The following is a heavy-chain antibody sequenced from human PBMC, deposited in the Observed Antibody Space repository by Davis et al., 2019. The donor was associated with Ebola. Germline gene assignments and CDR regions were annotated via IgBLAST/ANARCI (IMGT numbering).Heavy chain of an antibody. CDR1: GYSFPSYW. V-gene: IGHV5-51*01. J-gene: IGHJ5*01. CDR3: ARRGSWFDY. Sequence: GESPKTPRQGLGYSFPSYWIGWVRQMPGKGLEWMGIIYPGDSDTRYSPSFQGQVTISADKSISTAYLQWSSLKASDTAMYYCARRGSWFDYWGQGTLVPVSS. CDR2: IYPGDSDT.